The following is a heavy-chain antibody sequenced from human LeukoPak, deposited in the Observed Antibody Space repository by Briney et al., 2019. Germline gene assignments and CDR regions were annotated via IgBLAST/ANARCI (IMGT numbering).Heavy chain of an antibody. CDR1: GFTFSSYS. V-gene: IGHV3-21*01. CDR2: ISSSSSYI. CDR3: ARDAYYDFWSGYTYYYYYYVDV. Sequence: GGSLRLSCAASGFTFSSYSMNWVRQAPGKGLEWVSSISSSSSYIYYADSVKGRFTISRDNAKNSLYLQMNSLRAEDTAVYYCARDAYYDFWSGYTYYYYYYVDVWGKGTTVTVSS. D-gene: IGHD3-3*01. J-gene: IGHJ6*03.